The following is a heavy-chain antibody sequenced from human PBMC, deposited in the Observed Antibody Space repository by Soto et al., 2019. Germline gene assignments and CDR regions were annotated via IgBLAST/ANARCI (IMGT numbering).Heavy chain of an antibody. CDR1: GFSLSSIGVG. V-gene: IGHV2-5*02. D-gene: IGHD2-2*01. J-gene: IGHJ3*01. CDR3: AHTIVVVPTAHDAFDV. CDR2: LYWDDDK. Sequence: QITLKESGPTLVKPTQTLTLTCTFSGFSLSSIGVGVGWIRQPPGKALEWLGILYWDDDKHYSPSLKSRISIAKDTSQDQVVLTLTHMDTVDTATYYCAHTIVVVPTAHDAFDVWGQGTMVTVSS.